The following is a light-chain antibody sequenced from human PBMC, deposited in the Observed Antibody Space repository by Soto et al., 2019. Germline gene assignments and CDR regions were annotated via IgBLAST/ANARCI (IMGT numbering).Light chain of an antibody. V-gene: IGLV2-11*01. Sequence: QSALTQPRSVSGSPGQSVTISCTGTSSDVGGYNYVSWYQQHPGKAPKLMIYDVSKRPSGVPDRFSGSKSGNTASLTISGLQAEDDAYYYCCSSAGSYTSVFGGGTKLTVL. CDR2: DVS. J-gene: IGLJ3*02. CDR3: CSSAGSYTSV. CDR1: SSDVGGYNY.